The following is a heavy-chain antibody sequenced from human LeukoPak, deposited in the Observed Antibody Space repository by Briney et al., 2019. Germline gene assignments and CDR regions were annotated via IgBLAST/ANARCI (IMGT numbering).Heavy chain of an antibody. V-gene: IGHV4-59*01. Sequence: SETLSLTCTVSGGSISSYYWSWIRQPPGKGLEWIGYIYYSGSTNYNPSLKSRVTISVDTSKNQFSLKLSSVTAADTAVYYCARTPARRSFDYWGQGTLVTVSS. J-gene: IGHJ4*02. CDR3: ARTPARRSFDY. CDR1: GGSISSYY. CDR2: IYYSGST. D-gene: IGHD2-2*01.